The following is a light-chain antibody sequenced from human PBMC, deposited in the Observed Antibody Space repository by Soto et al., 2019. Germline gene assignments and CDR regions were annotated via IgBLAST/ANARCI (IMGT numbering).Light chain of an antibody. CDR3: QKYNDAPKT. CDR1: QGISSY. V-gene: IGKV1-27*01. J-gene: IGKJ1*01. Sequence: DIQMTQSPSSLSASVGDRVTITCRASQGISSYLAWYQQKPGKVPKLLMYAASTLQSGVPSRFSGSGFGTDFTLTISSLQPEDFATYYCQKYNDAPKTFGPGTKVEIK. CDR2: AAS.